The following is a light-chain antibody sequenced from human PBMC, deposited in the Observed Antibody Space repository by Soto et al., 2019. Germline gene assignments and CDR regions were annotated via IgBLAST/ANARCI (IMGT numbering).Light chain of an antibody. V-gene: IGLV1-47*02. CDR3: AAWDDSLSGRV. CDR2: SNN. J-gene: IGLJ3*02. CDR1: SSNIGSNY. Sequence: QSVLTQPPSASGTPGQRVTISCSGSSSNIGSNYVYWYQQLPGTAPKLLIYSNNQRPSGVPDRFSGSKSGTSASLAISGLRSEDEADNYCAAWDDSLSGRVFGGGTKVTVL.